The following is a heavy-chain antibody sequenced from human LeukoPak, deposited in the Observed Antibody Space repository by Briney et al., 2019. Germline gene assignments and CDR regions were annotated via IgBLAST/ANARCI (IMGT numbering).Heavy chain of an antibody. CDR3: AREALIEGYYYHMDV. CDR1: GGSFSGYY. V-gene: IGHV4-4*07. CDR2: IYTSGSP. J-gene: IGHJ6*03. Sequence: SETLSLTCAVYGGSFSGYYWSWIRQPAGKGLEWIGRIYTSGSPNYNPSLKSRVTMSVDTSKNQFSLKLSSVTAADTAVFYCAREALIEGYYYHMDVWGKGTTVTVSS. D-gene: IGHD2/OR15-2a*01.